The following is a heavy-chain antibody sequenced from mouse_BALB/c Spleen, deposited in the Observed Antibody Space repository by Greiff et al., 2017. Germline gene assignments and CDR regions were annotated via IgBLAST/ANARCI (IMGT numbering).Heavy chain of an antibody. CDR3: AREGTVVSFDY. V-gene: IGHV1S137*01. CDR2: ISTYYGDA. Sequence: QVQLQQSGAELVRPGVSVKISCKGSGYTFTDYAMHWVKQSHAKSLEWIGVISTYYGDASYNQKFKGKAIMTVDKSSSTAYMELARLTSEDSAIYYCAREGTVVSFDYWGQGTTLTVSS. CDR1: GYTFTDYA. D-gene: IGHD1-1*01. J-gene: IGHJ2*01.